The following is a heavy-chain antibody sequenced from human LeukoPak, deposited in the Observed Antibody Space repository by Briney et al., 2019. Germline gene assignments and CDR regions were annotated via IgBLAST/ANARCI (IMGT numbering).Heavy chain of an antibody. CDR3: ARLGAITGDYYYYYMDV. J-gene: IGHJ6*03. CDR1: GDTFSSYA. Sequence: ASVKVSCKASGDTFSSYAISWVRQAPGQGLEWTGGIIPIFGTANYAQKLQGRVTMTTDTSTSTAYMELRSLRSDDTAVYYCARLGAITGDYYYYYMDVWGKGTTVTVSS. D-gene: IGHD7-27*01. V-gene: IGHV1-69*05. CDR2: IIPIFGTA.